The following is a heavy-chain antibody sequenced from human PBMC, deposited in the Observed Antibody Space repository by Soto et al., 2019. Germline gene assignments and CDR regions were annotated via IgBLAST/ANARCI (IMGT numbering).Heavy chain of an antibody. V-gene: IGHV3-23*01. J-gene: IGHJ6*02. CDR2: ISGSGGST. CDR3: AKIRGSPLPHYYYYYGMDV. D-gene: IGHD2-15*01. CDR1: GFTFSSYA. Sequence: PGGSLRLSCAASGFTFSSYAMSWVRQAPGKGLEWVSAISGSGGSTYYADSVKGRFTISRDNSKNTLYLQMNSLRAEDTAVYYCAKIRGSPLPHYYYYYGMDVWGQGTTVTVSS.